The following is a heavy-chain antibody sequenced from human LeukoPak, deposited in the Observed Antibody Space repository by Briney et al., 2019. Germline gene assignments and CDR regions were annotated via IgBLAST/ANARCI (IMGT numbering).Heavy chain of an antibody. D-gene: IGHD6-19*01. CDR2: ISYDGSNK. CDR1: GFTFSSYA. Sequence: PGRSLRLSCAASGFTFSSYAMHWVRQAPGKGLEWVAVISYDGSNKYYADSVKGRFTISRDNSKNALYLQMNSLRAEDTAVYYCAKDPMSSGWYKLYYFDYWGQGTLVTVSS. V-gene: IGHV3-30-3*01. J-gene: IGHJ4*02. CDR3: AKDPMSSGWYKLYYFDY.